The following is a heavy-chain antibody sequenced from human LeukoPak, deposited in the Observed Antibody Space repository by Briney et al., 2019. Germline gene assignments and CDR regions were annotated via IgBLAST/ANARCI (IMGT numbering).Heavy chain of an antibody. D-gene: IGHD3-22*01. CDR1: GGTFSSYA. CDR3: ARVYYYDSSGSNDAFDI. Sequence: SVKVSCKASGGTFSSYAISWVRQAPGQGLEWMGGIIPIFGTANYAQKLQGRVTITADESTSTAYMELSSLRSEDTAVYYCARVYYYDSSGSNDAFDIWGQGTMVTVSS. J-gene: IGHJ3*02. V-gene: IGHV1-69*13. CDR2: IIPIFGTA.